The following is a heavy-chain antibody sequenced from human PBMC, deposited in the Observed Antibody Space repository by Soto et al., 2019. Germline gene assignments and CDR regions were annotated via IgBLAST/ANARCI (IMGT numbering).Heavy chain of an antibody. J-gene: IGHJ3*02. CDR2: ISAYNGNT. CDR1: GYTFTSYG. D-gene: IGHD2-2*01. CDR3: ARDSTDIVVVPAAMVPGHDAFDI. Sequence: ASVKVSCKASGYTFTSYGISWVRQAPGQGLEWMGWISAYNGNTNYAQKLQGRVTMTTDTSTSTAYMELRSLRSDDTAVYYCARDSTDIVVVPAAMVPGHDAFDIWGQGTMVT. V-gene: IGHV1-18*01.